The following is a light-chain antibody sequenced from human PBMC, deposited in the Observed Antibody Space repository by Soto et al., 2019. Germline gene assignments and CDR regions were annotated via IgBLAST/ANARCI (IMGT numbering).Light chain of an antibody. CDR2: DAS. J-gene: IGKJ5*01. V-gene: IGKV3-11*01. Sequence: IVLTQSPGTLSLSPWERATLSCRASQSINSYLGWYQQKPGQAPRLLIYDASNRATGIPARFSGSGSGTDFTLTISSLEPEDFAVYYCQQRSNWPPITFGQGTRLEIK. CDR1: QSINSY. CDR3: QQRSNWPPIT.